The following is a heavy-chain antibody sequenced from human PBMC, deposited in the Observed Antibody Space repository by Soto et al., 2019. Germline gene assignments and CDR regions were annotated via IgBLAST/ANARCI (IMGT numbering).Heavy chain of an antibody. V-gene: IGHV3-23*01. Sequence: GSLRLSCVASTFNLKNYAMAWVRQAPGKGLEWVSALTETGGSTYYAASVKGRFTISRDNSRNTLYLQMDRLRVDDTAVYYCAKIKGAITFLHFDNWGQGTRVTSPQ. CDR2: LTETGGST. D-gene: IGHD3-16*01. CDR1: TFNLKNYA. CDR3: AKIKGAITFLHFDN. J-gene: IGHJ4*02.